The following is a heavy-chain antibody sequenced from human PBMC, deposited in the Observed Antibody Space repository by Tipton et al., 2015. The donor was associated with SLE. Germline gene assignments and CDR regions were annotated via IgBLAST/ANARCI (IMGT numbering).Heavy chain of an antibody. Sequence: GSLRLSCAASGFTFSSYWMSWVRQAPGKGLEWVANIKQDGSEKYYVDSVKGRFTISRDNAKNSLYLQMNSLRAEDTAVYYCAGPMVQGEERAFDIWGQGTMVTVSS. D-gene: IGHD3-10*01. J-gene: IGHJ3*02. CDR3: AGPMVQGEERAFDI. CDR1: GFTFSSYW. CDR2: IKQDGSEK. V-gene: IGHV3-7*01.